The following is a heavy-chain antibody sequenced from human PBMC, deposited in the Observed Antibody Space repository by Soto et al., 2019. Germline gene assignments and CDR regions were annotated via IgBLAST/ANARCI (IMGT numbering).Heavy chain of an antibody. CDR2: IYYSGST. V-gene: IGHV4-39*01. Sequence: SETLSLNCTVSGCSIKNSSYYLGRIRQPPGKGLDWIGSIYYSGSTYYNPSLKSRVTISVDTSKNQFSLKLSSVTAADTAVYYCARHEAPRGKMTNYYYYYMDVWGKGTTVTVSS. CDR1: GCSIKNSSYY. J-gene: IGHJ6*03. CDR3: ARHEAPRGKMTNYYYYYMDV.